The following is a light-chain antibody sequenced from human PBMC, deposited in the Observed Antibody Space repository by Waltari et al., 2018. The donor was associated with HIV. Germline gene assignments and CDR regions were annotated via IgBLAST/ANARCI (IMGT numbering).Light chain of an antibody. V-gene: IGLV2-8*01. CDR3: NSYAGSNNVV. Sequence: QSALTQPPSASGSPGQSVTISCTGTSSDVGGYNHLSWYQQHPGKAPKLMIYEVSKRPSGVPDRFSGSKSGNTASLTVSGLQAEDEADYYCNSYAGSNNVVFGGGTKVTVL. CDR1: SSDVGGYNH. J-gene: IGLJ2*01. CDR2: EVS.